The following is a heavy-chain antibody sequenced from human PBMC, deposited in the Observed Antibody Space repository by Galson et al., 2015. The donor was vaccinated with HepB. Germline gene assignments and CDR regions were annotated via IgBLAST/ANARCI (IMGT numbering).Heavy chain of an antibody. D-gene: IGHD4-17*01. Sequence: SVKVSCKASGYTFTSYGISWVRQAPGQGLEWMGWISAYNGNTNYAQKLQGRVTMTTDTSTSTAYMELRSLRSDDTAVYYCAGILRYGEPIPRYYYGMDVWGQGTTVTVSS. J-gene: IGHJ6*02. V-gene: IGHV1-18*04. CDR1: GYTFTSYG. CDR2: ISAYNGNT. CDR3: AGILRYGEPIPRYYYGMDV.